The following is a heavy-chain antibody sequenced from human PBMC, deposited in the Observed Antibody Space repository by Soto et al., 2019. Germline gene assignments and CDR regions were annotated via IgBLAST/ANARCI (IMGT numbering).Heavy chain of an antibody. J-gene: IGHJ4*02. CDR2: MKDKKENYAT. Sequence: GGSLRLSCAASGFTIVGPANRWVQRRVGKERKSRGRMKDKKENYATGYEASVKGRFTISRDDSKKTAYLQMNSLKTEDTAVYFCTRAPDGNNADYLGQLTLVTVSS. CDR1: GFTIVGPA. CDR3: TRAPDGNNADY. V-gene: IGHV3-73*01. D-gene: IGHD6-13*01.